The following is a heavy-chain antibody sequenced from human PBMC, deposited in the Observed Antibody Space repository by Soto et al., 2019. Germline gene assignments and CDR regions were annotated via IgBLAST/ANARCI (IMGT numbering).Heavy chain of an antibody. D-gene: IGHD1-26*01. CDR1: GFTFSSYA. J-gene: IGHJ6*02. CDR2: ISGSGGST. CDR3: AKGGGRYYYGMDV. V-gene: IGHV3-23*01. Sequence: EVQLLESGGGLVQPGGSLRLSCAASGFTFSSYAMSWVRQAPGQGLEWVSAISGSGGSTYSADSVKGRFTISRDNSKNTLYLQMSSLRAEDTAVYYCAKGGGRYYYGMDVWGQGTTVTVSS.